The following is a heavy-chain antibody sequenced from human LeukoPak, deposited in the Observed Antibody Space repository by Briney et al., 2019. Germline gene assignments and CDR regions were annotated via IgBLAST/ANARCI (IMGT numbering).Heavy chain of an antibody. CDR3: AREMIVGATHPEIFDY. CDR1: GGTFSSYA. J-gene: IGHJ4*02. D-gene: IGHD1-26*01. Sequence: GASVKVSCKASGGTFSSYAISWVRQAPGQGLEWMGGIIPIFGTANYAQKFQGRVTITADKSTSTVYMELSSLRSEDTAVYYCAREMIVGATHPEIFDYWGQGTLVTVSS. CDR2: IIPIFGTA. V-gene: IGHV1-69*06.